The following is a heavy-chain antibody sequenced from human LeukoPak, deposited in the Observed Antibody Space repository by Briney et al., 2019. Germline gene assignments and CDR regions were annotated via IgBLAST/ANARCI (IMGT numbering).Heavy chain of an antibody. CDR3: ARAGGNPAGRRGYFDY. J-gene: IGHJ4*02. Sequence: GGSLRLSCAASGFTVSSNYMSWVRQAPGKGLEWVSVIYSGGSTYYADSVPGRFPVSRDNSKNTLYLQMNSLRAEDTAVYYCARAGGNPAGRRGYFDYWGQGTLVTVSS. D-gene: IGHD6-19*01. CDR2: IYSGGST. CDR1: GFTVSSNY. V-gene: IGHV3-53*01.